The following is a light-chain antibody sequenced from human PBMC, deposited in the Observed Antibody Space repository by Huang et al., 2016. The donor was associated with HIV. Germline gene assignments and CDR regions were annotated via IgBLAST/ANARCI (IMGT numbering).Light chain of an antibody. V-gene: IGKV3-15*01. CDR3: QQYDKWPPRLT. J-gene: IGKJ4*01. CDR1: EGVGSS. Sequence: EIVMTQSPATLSVSPGERVILSCRASEGVGSSLAWYQQKPGQAPRLLIDGASTRASGVPPRFSGSGSGTEFTLSISGLQSADFAVYYGQQYDKWPPRLTFGGGTKVGIK. CDR2: GAS.